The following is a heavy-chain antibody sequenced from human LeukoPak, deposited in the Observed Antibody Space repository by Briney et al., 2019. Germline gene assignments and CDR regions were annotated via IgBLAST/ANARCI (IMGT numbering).Heavy chain of an antibody. CDR3: ARVLDEDTANDAFDI. D-gene: IGHD5-18*01. Sequence: GGSLRLSCAASGFTFSSYAMSWVRQALGKGLEWVSAISDSGGSTYYADSVQGRFTISRDNSKNTLYLQMNSLRAEDTAVYYCARVLDEDTANDAFDIWGQGTLVTVSS. V-gene: IGHV3-23*01. CDR1: GFTFSSYA. CDR2: ISDSGGST. J-gene: IGHJ3*02.